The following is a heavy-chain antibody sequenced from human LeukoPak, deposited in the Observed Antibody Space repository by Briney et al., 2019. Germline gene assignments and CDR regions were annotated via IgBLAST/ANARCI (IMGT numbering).Heavy chain of an antibody. V-gene: IGHV1-2*02. CDR3: ARARENRQWLTT. CDR1: GYTFTGYY. Sequence: ASVKVSCKASGYTFTGYYMHWVRQAPGQGLEWMGWINPNSGGTNYAQKFQGRVTMTRDTSISTAYMELSRLRSDDTAVYYCARARENRQWLTTWGQGTLVTVSS. CDR2: INPNSGGT. J-gene: IGHJ4*02. D-gene: IGHD6-19*01.